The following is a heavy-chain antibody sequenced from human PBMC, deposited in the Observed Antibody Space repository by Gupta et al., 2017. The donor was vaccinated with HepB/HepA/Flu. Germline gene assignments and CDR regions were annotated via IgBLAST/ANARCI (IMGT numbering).Heavy chain of an antibody. J-gene: IGHJ6*03. Sequence: QVQLVESGGGVFQPGRSLSLSCAASGFTFRSYGMHWVRQAPGKGLEWVAVISYDGSNKYYADSVKGRFTISRDNSKNTLYLQMNSLRAEDTAVYYCAKEGDSGYDFADYYMDVWGKGTTVTV. CDR2: ISYDGSNK. CDR1: GFTFRSYG. CDR3: AKEGDSGYDFADYYMDV. D-gene: IGHD5-12*01. V-gene: IGHV3-30*18.